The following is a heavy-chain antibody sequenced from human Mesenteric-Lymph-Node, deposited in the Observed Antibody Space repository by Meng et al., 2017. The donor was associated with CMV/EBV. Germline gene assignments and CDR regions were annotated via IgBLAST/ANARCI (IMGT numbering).Heavy chain of an antibody. CDR1: GITFSTYW. J-gene: IGHJ4*02. V-gene: IGHV3-7*01. D-gene: IGHD2-21*02. CDR3: ATGDWGGDF. Sequence: LKLSCAASGITFSTYWMTWVRQAPGKGLEWVANIKEDGSEKHYVDSVKGRFTISRDNAKSSLYLQMNSLRADDMAVYYCATGDWGGDFWGQGTLVTVSS. CDR2: IKEDGSEK.